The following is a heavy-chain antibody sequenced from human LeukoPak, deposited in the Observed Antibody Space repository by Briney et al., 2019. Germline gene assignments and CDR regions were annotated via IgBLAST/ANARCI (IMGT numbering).Heavy chain of an antibody. CDR1: GGSFSGYY. D-gene: IGHD2-2*01. Sequence: SETLSLTCAVYGGSFSGYYWSWIRQPPGKGLEWIGEINHSGSTNYNPSLKSRVTISVDTSKNQFSLKLSSVTAADTVVYYCARILIGYCSSTSCYADGMDVWGQGTTVTVSS. CDR2: INHSGST. V-gene: IGHV4-34*01. CDR3: ARILIGYCSSTSCYADGMDV. J-gene: IGHJ6*02.